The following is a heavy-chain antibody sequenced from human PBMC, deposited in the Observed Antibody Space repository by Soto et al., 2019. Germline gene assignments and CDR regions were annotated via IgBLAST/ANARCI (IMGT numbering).Heavy chain of an antibody. Sequence: EVHLLKSGGDLVQPGGSLRLSCEAYGFTFSSYAMSWVRQAPGKGLECVSGISVGGGSPYYADSVKGRFTISRDNSKNTLYLQRNRLRGEDTALYYGAKEPGAAYGDYCYYLGQGTLVTVSS. CDR3: AKEPGAAYGDYCYY. CDR1: GFTFSSYA. J-gene: IGHJ4*02. CDR2: ISVGGGSP. D-gene: IGHD4-17*01. V-gene: IGHV3-23*01.